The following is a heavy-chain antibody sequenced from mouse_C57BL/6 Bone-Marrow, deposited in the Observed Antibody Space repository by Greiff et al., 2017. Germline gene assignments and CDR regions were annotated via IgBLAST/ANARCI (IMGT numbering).Heavy chain of an antibody. D-gene: IGHD1-1*02. Sequence: VQLQQPGAELVKPGASVKVSCKASGYTFTSYWMRWVKQRPGQGLEWIGRIHPSDSDTNYNQKFKGKATLTVDKSSSTAYMQLSSLTSEDSAVYYCATKIPYGVNAMDYWGQGTSVTVSS. J-gene: IGHJ4*01. CDR2: IHPSDSDT. V-gene: IGHV1-74*01. CDR3: ATKIPYGVNAMDY. CDR1: GYTFTSYW.